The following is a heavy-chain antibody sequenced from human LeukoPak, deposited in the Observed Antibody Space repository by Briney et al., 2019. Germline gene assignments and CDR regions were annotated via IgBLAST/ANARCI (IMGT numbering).Heavy chain of an antibody. J-gene: IGHJ4*02. CDR3: ASSIIVGAVLAVY. CDR2: ISSYNGKT. CDR1: GYTFTMNG. Sequence: ASVKVSCKASGYTFTMNGISWVRQAPGQGLEWMGWISSYNGKTNYAQRLQGRVTMTTDTSTSTAYMELRSLRSDDTAVYYCASSIIVGAVLAVYWGQGTLVTVSS. D-gene: IGHD1-26*01. V-gene: IGHV1-18*01.